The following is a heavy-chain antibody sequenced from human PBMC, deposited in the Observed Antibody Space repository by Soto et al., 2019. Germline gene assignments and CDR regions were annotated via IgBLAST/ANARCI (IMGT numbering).Heavy chain of an antibody. D-gene: IGHD1-26*01. J-gene: IGHJ6*02. CDR1: GFTFSSYW. CDR2: IKSKTDGGTT. Sequence: GGSLRLSCAASGFTFSSYWMHWVRQAPGKGLEWVGRIKSKTDGGTTDYAAPVKGRFTISRDDSKNTLYLQMNSLKTEDTAVYYCTTSTTQEITMDVWGQGTTVTVSS. CDR3: TTSTTQEITMDV. V-gene: IGHV3-15*07.